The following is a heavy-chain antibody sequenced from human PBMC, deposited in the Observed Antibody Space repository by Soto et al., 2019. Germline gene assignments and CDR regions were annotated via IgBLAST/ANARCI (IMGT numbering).Heavy chain of an antibody. CDR1: VFSVTSFY. CDR2: IRNDGSA. D-gene: IGHD3-3*01. Sequence: GGSLRFSCAASVFSVTSFYMTLVRQAPGRGLEWVSLIRNDGSASYADSVKGRFTISRYNSKNTLYLQMDSLRAEDTAVYYCAREGLLEWLVRVRWWPFDVWAPGTMVTVSS. J-gene: IGHJ6*01. V-gene: IGHV3-53*01. CDR3: AREGLLEWLVRVRWWPFDV.